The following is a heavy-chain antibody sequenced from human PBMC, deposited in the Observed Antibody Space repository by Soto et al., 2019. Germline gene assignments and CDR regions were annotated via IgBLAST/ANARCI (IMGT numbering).Heavy chain of an antibody. CDR3: ARNYRSEWLLLFSY. CDR2: IYYSGST. Sequence: QLQLQESGPGLVKPSETLSLTCTVSGGSISSSSYYWGWIRQPPGKGLEWIGSIYYSGSTYYNPSLKSRVTISVDTSKNQFSLKLSSVTAADTAVYYCARNYRSEWLLLFSYWGQGTLVTVSS. V-gene: IGHV4-39*01. D-gene: IGHD3-22*01. CDR1: GGSISSSSYY. J-gene: IGHJ4*02.